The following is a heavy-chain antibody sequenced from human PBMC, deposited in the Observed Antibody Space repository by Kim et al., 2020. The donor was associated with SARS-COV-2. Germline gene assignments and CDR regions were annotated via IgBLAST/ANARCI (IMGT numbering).Heavy chain of an antibody. Sequence: SETLSLTCTVSDGSISSSSYYWGWIRQPPGKGLDWIGIIYYSGSTYYNPSLKSRVTISVDTSKNQLSLKLSSVTAADTAVYYCARDNWNFDYWGQGTLVTVSS. CDR2: IYYSGST. J-gene: IGHJ4*02. D-gene: IGHD1-1*01. V-gene: IGHV4-39*07. CDR1: DGSISSSSYY. CDR3: ARDNWNFDY.